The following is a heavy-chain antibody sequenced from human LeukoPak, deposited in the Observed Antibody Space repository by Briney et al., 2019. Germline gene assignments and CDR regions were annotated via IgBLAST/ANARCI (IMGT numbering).Heavy chain of an antibody. CDR1: GFTFDDYA. CDR3: ATGYDSSGYWSAY. Sequence: GGSLRLSCAASGFTFDDYAMHWVRQAPGKGLEWVSGISWNSGSIGYADSVKGRFTISRDNAKNSLCLQMNSLRAEDTALYYCATGYDSSGYWSAYWGQGTLVTVSS. CDR2: ISWNSGSI. D-gene: IGHD3-22*01. J-gene: IGHJ4*02. V-gene: IGHV3-9*01.